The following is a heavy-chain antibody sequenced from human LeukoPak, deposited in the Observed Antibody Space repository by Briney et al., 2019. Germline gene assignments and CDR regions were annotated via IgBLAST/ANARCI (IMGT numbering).Heavy chain of an antibody. J-gene: IGHJ6*03. CDR2: IYPGDSDT. CDR3: ARQGHDVSDYMDV. D-gene: IGHD3-10*01. V-gene: IGHV5-51*01. Sequence: GESLKISCQASGYSFSNYWIAWVRQKPGKGLEWMGTIYPGDSDTRYSPSFQGQVTISADKSISTAYLQWSSLKASDTAMYYCARQGHDVSDYMDVWGTGTTVTVSS. CDR1: GYSFSNYW.